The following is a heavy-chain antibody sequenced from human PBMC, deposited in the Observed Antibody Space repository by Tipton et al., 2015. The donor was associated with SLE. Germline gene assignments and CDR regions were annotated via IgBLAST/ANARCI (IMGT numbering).Heavy chain of an antibody. CDR2: IYYSGST. V-gene: IGHV4-61*01. Sequence: TLSLTCTVSGGSISSSSHYWSWIRQPPGKGLEWIGYIYYSGSTNYNPSLKSRVTISEDTSKNQFSLKLSSVTAADTAVYYCARDRRGSGSFDYWGQGTLVTVSS. J-gene: IGHJ4*02. CDR3: ARDRRGSGSFDY. D-gene: IGHD3-3*01. CDR1: GGSISSSSHY.